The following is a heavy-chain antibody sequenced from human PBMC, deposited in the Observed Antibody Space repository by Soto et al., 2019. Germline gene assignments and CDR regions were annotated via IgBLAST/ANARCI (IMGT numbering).Heavy chain of an antibody. Sequence: GGSLRLSCAASGFTVSSNYMSWVRQAPGKGLEWVSVIYSGGSTYYADSVKGRFTISRDNSKNTLYLQMNSLRAEDTAVYYCASTGTIPAFDIWGQGTMVTVSS. D-gene: IGHD1-7*01. J-gene: IGHJ3*02. V-gene: IGHV3-66*01. CDR3: ASTGTIPAFDI. CDR2: IYSGGST. CDR1: GFTVSSNY.